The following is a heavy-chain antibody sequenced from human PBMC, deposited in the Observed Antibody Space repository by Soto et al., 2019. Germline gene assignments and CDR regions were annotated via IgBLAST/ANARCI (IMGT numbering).Heavy chain of an antibody. Sequence: PSETLSLTCTVSGGSISSYYWSWIRQSPGKGLEWIGYIHYSGSTKSNPSLKSRVTISVDTSKNQFSLKLSSVTAADTAVYYCARVRIFGVVIPRDYYYMDVWGKGTTVTVSS. CDR2: IHYSGST. CDR1: GGSISSYY. D-gene: IGHD3-3*01. V-gene: IGHV4-59*12. CDR3: ARVRIFGVVIPRDYYYMDV. J-gene: IGHJ6*03.